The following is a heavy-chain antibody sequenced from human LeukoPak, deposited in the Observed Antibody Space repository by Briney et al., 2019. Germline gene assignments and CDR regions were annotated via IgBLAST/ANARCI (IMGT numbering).Heavy chain of an antibody. CDR1: GGSISSSNW. CDR3: ARGPNYDSSGYYPRRALGGDY. V-gene: IGHV4-4*02. CDR2: IYHSGST. D-gene: IGHD3-22*01. Sequence: SETLSLTCAVSGGSISSSNWWSWVRQPPGKGLEWIGEIYHSGSTNYNPSLKSRVTISVDTSKNQFSLKLSSVTAADTAVYYCARGPNYDSSGYYPRRALGGDYWGQGTLVTVSS. J-gene: IGHJ4*02.